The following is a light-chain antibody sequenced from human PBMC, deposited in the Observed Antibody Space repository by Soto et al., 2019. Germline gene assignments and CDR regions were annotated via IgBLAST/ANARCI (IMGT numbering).Light chain of an antibody. Sequence: AIQMTQSPSSLSASVGDRVTITCRASQGIRNDLGWYQQKPGKAPKLLIYAASSLQSGVPSRFSGSGSGTDFTFTISSLQPEDIATYYCQQYDNLPTFGGGTKVEIK. CDR1: QGIRND. V-gene: IGKV1-6*01. J-gene: IGKJ4*01. CDR3: QQYDNLPT. CDR2: AAS.